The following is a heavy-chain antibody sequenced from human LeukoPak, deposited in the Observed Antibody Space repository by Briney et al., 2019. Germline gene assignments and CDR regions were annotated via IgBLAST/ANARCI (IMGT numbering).Heavy chain of an antibody. Sequence: QAGGSLRLSCAASGFTFSSYSMNWVRQAPGKGLEWVSYISSSSSTIYYADSVKGRFTISRDNAKNSLYPQMNSLRAEDTAVYYCAREGVMTLIPSQNWFDPWGQGTLVTVSS. CDR1: GFTFSSYS. CDR3: AREGVMTLIPSQNWFDP. CDR2: ISSSSSTI. D-gene: IGHD2-8*01. J-gene: IGHJ5*02. V-gene: IGHV3-48*01.